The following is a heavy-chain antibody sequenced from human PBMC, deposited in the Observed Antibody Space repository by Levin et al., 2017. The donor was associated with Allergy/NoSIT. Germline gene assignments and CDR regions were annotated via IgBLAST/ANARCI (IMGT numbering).Heavy chain of an antibody. D-gene: IGHD3-9*01. CDR3: ARERGLGLRYFDARGRGAFDI. CDR1: GGSFSGYY. CDR2: INHSGSS. Sequence: PSETLSLTCAVYGGSFSGYYWSWIRQPPGKGLEWIGEINHSGSSNYNPSLKSRVTISVDTSKNQFSLKLSSVTAADTAVYYCARERGLGLRYFDARGRGAFDIWGQGTMVTVSS. J-gene: IGHJ3*02. V-gene: IGHV4-34*01.